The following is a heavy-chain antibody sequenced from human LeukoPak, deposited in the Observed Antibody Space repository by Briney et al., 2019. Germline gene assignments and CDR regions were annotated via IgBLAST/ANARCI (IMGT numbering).Heavy chain of an antibody. V-gene: IGHV3-7*01. CDR1: GFTFSVYW. J-gene: IGHJ5*02. D-gene: IGHD6-19*01. Sequence: GGSLRLSCAASGFTFSVYWMSWVRQAPGKGLEWVANIKHDGSAKYYVASVKGRFTISRDNANSSLYLQMNSLRAEDTAVYYCASALRAVPNWFNPWGQGTLVTVSS. CDR2: IKHDGSAK. CDR3: ASALRAVPNWFNP.